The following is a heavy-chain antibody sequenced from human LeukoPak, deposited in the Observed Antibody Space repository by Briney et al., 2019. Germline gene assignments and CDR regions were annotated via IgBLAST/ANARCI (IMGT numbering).Heavy chain of an antibody. CDR2: INPNSGGT. V-gene: IGHV1-2*02. CDR1: GYTFTGYY. CDR3: ARGVTGRGYSGYEY. Sequence: ASVKVSCKACGYTFTGYYMHWVRQAPGQGLEWMGWINPNSGGTNYAQKFQGRVTMTRDTSISTAYMELSRLRSDDTAVYYCARGVTGRGYSGYEYWGQGTLVTVSS. D-gene: IGHD5-12*01. J-gene: IGHJ4*02.